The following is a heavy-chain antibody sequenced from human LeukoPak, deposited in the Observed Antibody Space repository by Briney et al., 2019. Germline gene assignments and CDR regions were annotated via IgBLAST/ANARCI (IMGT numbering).Heavy chain of an antibody. Sequence: SGTLSLTCAVSGGSISSSNWWSWVRQPPGKGLEWIGEIYHSGSTNYNPSLKSRVTISVDKSKNQFSLKLSSVTAADTAVYYRARVGQYYYYGMDVWGKGTTVTVSS. CDR1: GGSISSSNW. CDR3: ARVGQYYYYGMDV. CDR2: IYHSGST. D-gene: IGHD3-16*01. V-gene: IGHV4-4*02. J-gene: IGHJ6*04.